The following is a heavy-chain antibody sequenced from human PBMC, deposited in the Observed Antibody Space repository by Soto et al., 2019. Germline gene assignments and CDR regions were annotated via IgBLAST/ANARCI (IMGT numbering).Heavy chain of an antibody. CDR2: IYHGGSS. D-gene: IGHD3-22*01. V-gene: IGHV4-38-2*01. Sequence: SETLSLACAVSGYSISSGYYGGWLRQPPGKGRECGGSIYHGGSSYYNPSLNARVTLSIDMTNNHVSLILNPVTAADTAVYYCARVGPWVPYYYDSSPYTFENWFDPWGQGTLVTVSS. CDR1: GYSISSGYY. J-gene: IGHJ5*02. CDR3: ARVGPWVPYYYDSSPYTFENWFDP.